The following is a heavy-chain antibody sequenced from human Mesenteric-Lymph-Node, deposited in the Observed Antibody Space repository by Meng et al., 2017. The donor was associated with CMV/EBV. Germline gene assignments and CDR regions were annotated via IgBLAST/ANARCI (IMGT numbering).Heavy chain of an antibody. Sequence: SCAASGFTLRSYWMHWVRQAPGKGLVWVSRINNDGSSTSYADSVKGRFTISRDNAKNTLYLQMNRLRADDTAVYYCAKDLGTEGFDYWGQGTLVTVSS. CDR2: INNDGSST. J-gene: IGHJ4*02. D-gene: IGHD3-16*01. CDR3: AKDLGTEGFDY. V-gene: IGHV3-74*01. CDR1: GFTLRSYW.